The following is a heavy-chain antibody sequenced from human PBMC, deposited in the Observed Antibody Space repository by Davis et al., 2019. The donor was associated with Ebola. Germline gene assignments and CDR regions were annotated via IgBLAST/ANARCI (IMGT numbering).Heavy chain of an antibody. CDR1: GFIFSSYA. CDR3: AKVHPPTTVTTGWFDP. Sequence: GESLKISCAASGFIFSSYAMSWVRQGPGKGLEWVSSISVRSITYHADSVKGRFTISRDNSKNTLYLQMNSRRAEDTAVYYCAKVHPPTTVTTGWFDPWGQGTLVTVSS. J-gene: IGHJ5*02. D-gene: IGHD4-17*01. CDR2: ISVRSIT. V-gene: IGHV3-23*01.